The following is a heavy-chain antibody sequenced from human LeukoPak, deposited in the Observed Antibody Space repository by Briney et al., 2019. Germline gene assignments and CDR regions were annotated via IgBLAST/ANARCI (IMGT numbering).Heavy chain of an antibody. V-gene: IGHV1-69*04. CDR1: GGTFSSYA. D-gene: IGHD5-12*01. CDR2: IIPILGIA. CDR3: AAQKRATPTYGMDV. Sequence: ASVKVSCKASGGTFSSYAISWVRQAPGQGLEWMGRIIPILGIANYAQKFQGRVTITADKSTSTAYMELSSLRSEDTAVYYCAAQKRATPTYGMDVWGQGTTVTVSS. J-gene: IGHJ6*02.